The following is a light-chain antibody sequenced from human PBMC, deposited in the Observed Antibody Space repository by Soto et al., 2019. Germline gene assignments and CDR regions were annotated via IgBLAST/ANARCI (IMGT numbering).Light chain of an antibody. CDR2: EVT. V-gene: IGLV2-23*02. CDR3: CSYAGSSTYV. Sequence: QSVLTQPASVSGSPGQSITISCTGTSSDVGSYNLVPWYQQHPGKAPKLMISEVTKRPSGVSNRFSGSKSGNTASLTISGLQAEDEADYYCCSYAGSSTYVFGTGTKVTVL. J-gene: IGLJ1*01. CDR1: SSDVGSYNL.